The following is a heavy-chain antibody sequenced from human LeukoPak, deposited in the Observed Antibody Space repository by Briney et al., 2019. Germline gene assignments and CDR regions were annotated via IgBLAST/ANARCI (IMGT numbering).Heavy chain of an antibody. CDR3: AKDRLDYYDSSGPAEYFQH. Sequence: GGSLRLSCAASGFTFSSYAMSWVRQAPGKGLEWVSAISGSGGSTYYADSVKGRFTISRDNSKNTLYLQMNSLRAEDTAVYYCAKDRLDYYDSSGPAEYFQHWGQGTLVTVSS. D-gene: IGHD3-22*01. J-gene: IGHJ1*01. CDR1: GFTFSSYA. CDR2: ISGSGGST. V-gene: IGHV3-23*01.